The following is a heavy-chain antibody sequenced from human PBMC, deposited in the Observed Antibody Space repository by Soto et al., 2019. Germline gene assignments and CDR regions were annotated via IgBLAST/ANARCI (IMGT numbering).Heavy chain of an antibody. Sequence: ASVKVSCKASGYTFTSYGISWVRQAPGQGLEWMGWISAYNGNTNYAQKLQGRVTMTTDTSTSTAYMELRSLRSDDTAVYYCARVGPITIFSLGRWFDPWGQGPLVTVSS. CDR1: GYTFTSYG. D-gene: IGHD3-9*01. J-gene: IGHJ5*02. CDR3: ARVGPITIFSLGRWFDP. V-gene: IGHV1-18*04. CDR2: ISAYNGNT.